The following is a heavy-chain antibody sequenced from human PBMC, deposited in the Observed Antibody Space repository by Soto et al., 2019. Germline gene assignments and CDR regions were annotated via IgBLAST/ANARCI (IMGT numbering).Heavy chain of an antibody. D-gene: IGHD2-8*01. CDR2: ISAYNGNT. J-gene: IGHJ4*02. V-gene: IGHV1-18*01. CDR1: GYTFTSYG. CDR3: ARGSFVLMVYAPSYYVDY. Sequence: QVQLVQSGAEVKKHGASVKVSCKASGYTFTSYGISWVRQAPGQGLEWMGWISAYNGNTNYAQKLQGRVTMTTDTSTSTAYIELRSLRSDDTALYYCARGSFVLMVYAPSYYVDYWGQGTLVTVSS.